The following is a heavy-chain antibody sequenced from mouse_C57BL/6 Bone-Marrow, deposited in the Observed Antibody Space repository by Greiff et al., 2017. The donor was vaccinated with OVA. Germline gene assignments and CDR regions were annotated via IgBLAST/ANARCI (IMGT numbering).Heavy chain of an antibody. D-gene: IGHD1-3*01. Sequence: QVQLKESGAELVRPGTSVKMSCKASGYTFTNYWIGWAKQRPGHGLEWIGDIYPGGGYTNYNEKFKGKATLTADKSSSTAYMQFSSLTSEDSAIYYCAREGDNSWFAYWGQGTLVTVSA. CDR2: IYPGGGYT. V-gene: IGHV1-63*01. J-gene: IGHJ3*01. CDR3: AREGDNSWFAY. CDR1: GYTFTNYW.